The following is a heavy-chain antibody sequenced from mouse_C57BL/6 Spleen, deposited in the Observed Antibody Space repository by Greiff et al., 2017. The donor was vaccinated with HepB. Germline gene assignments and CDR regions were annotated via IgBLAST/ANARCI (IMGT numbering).Heavy chain of an antibody. V-gene: IGHV1-50*01. Sequence: QVHVKQPGAELVKPGASVKLSCKASGYTFTSYWMQWVKQRPGQGLEWIGEIDPSDSYTNYNQKFKGKATLTVDTSSSTAYMQLSSLTSEDSAVYYCARDLGNYFDYWGQGTTLTVSS. CDR1: GYTFTSYW. J-gene: IGHJ2*01. CDR3: ARDLGNYFDY. D-gene: IGHD3-1*01. CDR2: IDPSDSYT.